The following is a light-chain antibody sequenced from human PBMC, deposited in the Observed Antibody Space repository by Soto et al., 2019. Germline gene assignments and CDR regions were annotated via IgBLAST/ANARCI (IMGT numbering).Light chain of an antibody. V-gene: IGKV1-5*01. CDR2: DAS. Sequence: DIQMTQSPSTLSASIGDRVTITCRASQNVRNSLAWYQQRPGKAPNLLIYDASTLQLGVPPRFSGGGSGTDFTLRISRVEAEDVGVYYCMQALQTRTFGQGTKVDIK. CDR3: MQALQTRT. CDR1: QNVRNS. J-gene: IGKJ1*01.